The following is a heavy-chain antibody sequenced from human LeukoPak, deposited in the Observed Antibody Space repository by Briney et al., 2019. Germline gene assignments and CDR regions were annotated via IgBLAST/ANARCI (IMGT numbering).Heavy chain of an antibody. CDR1: GGSISGYD. Sequence: PSETLSLTCTVSGGSISGYDWGWIRQPAGKGLEWIGRVYLSGGFTSNPSLKSRITMSVGKSQNQFSLNLSSVTAADTAVYFCARQNGGYDYFDYWGQGTLVTVSS. CDR3: ARQNGGYDYFDY. V-gene: IGHV4-4*07. J-gene: IGHJ4*02. CDR2: VYLSGGF. D-gene: IGHD5-12*01.